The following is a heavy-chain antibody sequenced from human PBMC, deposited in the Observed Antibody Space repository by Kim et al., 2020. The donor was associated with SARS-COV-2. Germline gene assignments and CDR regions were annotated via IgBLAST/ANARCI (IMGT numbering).Heavy chain of an antibody. Sequence: GGSLRLSCAASGFTFSSYSMNWVRQAPGKGLEWVSYISSSSSTIYYADSVKGRFTISRDNAKNSLYLQMNSLRAEDTAVYYCAGLEPYHYYDSSGLSAPFDYWGQGTLVTVSS. CDR1: GFTFSSYS. J-gene: IGHJ4*02. D-gene: IGHD3-22*01. CDR3: AGLEPYHYYDSSGLSAPFDY. CDR2: ISSSSSTI. V-gene: IGHV3-48*04.